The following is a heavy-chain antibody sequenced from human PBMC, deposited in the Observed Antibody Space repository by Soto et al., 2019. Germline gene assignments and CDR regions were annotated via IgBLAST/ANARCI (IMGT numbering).Heavy chain of an antibody. CDR2: IYWDDDK. J-gene: IGHJ4*02. CDR1: GFSLSTGGVS. D-gene: IGHD4-17*01. CDR3: PLISSGAWQFF. Sequence: QVTLKGSGPTLVKPTPTLKLPCTFSGFSLSTGGVSVAWMRQPPGKALEWLALIYWDDDKRYRASLKTRLTITDYTSKKQVVLTMTNIDPLDTGRYYCPLISSGAWQFFWGQVTLVAAAS. V-gene: IGHV2-5*02.